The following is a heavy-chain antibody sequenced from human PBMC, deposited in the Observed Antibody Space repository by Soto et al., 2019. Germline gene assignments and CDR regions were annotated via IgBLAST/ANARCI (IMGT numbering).Heavy chain of an antibody. CDR1: GFALTTYT. CDR2: INGRSNYK. V-gene: IGHV3-21*02. Sequence: EVQLVESGGGLVAPGGSLRLSCVASGFALTTYTMNWVCQAPGTGLEWVSSINGRSNYKYYSDSVKGRFTVSRDNAQNSLFLQMSRLGPEDTAVYYCVREDGVVGASSAFDSWGQGTLVTVSS. D-gene: IGHD1-26*01. J-gene: IGHJ4*02. CDR3: VREDGVVGASSAFDS.